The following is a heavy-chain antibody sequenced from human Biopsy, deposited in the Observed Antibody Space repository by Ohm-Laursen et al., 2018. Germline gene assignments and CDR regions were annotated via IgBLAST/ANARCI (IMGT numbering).Heavy chain of an antibody. CDR3: ARATNSTGWPYYYFYGMDV. CDR1: GGSISSDY. D-gene: IGHD2/OR15-2a*01. J-gene: IGHJ6*02. CDR2: IYYSGST. Sequence: GTLSLTCTVSGGSISSDYWSRVRQTPGKGLEWIGYIYYSGSTNYNPSLKSRVTISVDTSKNQFSLRLNSVTAADTAVYYCARATNSTGWPYYYFYGMDVWGQGTTVTVSS. V-gene: IGHV4-59*01.